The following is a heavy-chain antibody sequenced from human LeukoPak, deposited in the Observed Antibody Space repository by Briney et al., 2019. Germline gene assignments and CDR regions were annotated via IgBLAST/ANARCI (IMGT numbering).Heavy chain of an antibody. CDR3: AKDGGYCSSTSCYTYYYYYYMDV. D-gene: IGHD2-2*02. CDR2: IRYDGSNK. CDR1: GFTFSSYG. V-gene: IGHV3-30*02. Sequence: GGSLRLSCAASGFTFSSYGMHWVRQAPGKGPEWVAFIRYDGSNKYYADSVKGRFTISRDNSKNTLYLQMNSLRAEDTAVYYCAKDGGYCSSTSCYTYYYYYYMDVWGKGTTVTVSS. J-gene: IGHJ6*03.